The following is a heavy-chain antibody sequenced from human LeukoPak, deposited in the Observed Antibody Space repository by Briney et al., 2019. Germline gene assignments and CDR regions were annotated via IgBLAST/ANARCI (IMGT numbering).Heavy chain of an antibody. CDR2: IIPIFGTA. V-gene: IGHV1-69*05. CDR3: AAGRGYSYGTSPNFDY. CDR1: GGTFSSYA. J-gene: IGHJ4*02. Sequence: ASVKVSCKASGGTFSSYAISWVRQAPGQGLEWMGGIIPIFGTANYAQKFQGRVTITTDESTSTAYMELSSLRSEDTAVYYCAAGRGYSYGTSPNFDYWGQGTLVTVFS. D-gene: IGHD5-18*01.